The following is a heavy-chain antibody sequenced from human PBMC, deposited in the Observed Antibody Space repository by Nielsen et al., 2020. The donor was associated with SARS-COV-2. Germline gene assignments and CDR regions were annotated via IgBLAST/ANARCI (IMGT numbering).Heavy chain of an antibody. CDR2: LSTQNGNT. CDR3: ARHTVYSGTWFAFDL. J-gene: IGHJ3*01. D-gene: IGHD6-13*01. Sequence: ASVKVSCKASGHTFANYGLTWVRQAPGQGLEWMGWLSTQNGNTNFAQKFQGRVTVTTDTSTNTVYMELRSLRSDDTAVYYCARHTVYSGTWFAFDLWGQGTMVTVSS. CDR1: GHTFANYG. V-gene: IGHV1-18*04.